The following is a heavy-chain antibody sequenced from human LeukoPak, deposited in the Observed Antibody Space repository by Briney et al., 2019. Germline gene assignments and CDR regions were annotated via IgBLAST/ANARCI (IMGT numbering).Heavy chain of an antibody. CDR3: AKPIVLMVYAIDNY. D-gene: IGHD2-8*01. Sequence: GSLRLSCATSGFTLSSYSMSWVRQAPGKGLEWVSAISGSGGSTYYADSVKGRFTISRDNSKNTLYLQMNSLRAEDTAVYYCAKPIVLMVYAIDNYWGQGTLVTVSS. CDR1: GFTLSSYS. CDR2: ISGSGGST. V-gene: IGHV3-23*01. J-gene: IGHJ4*02.